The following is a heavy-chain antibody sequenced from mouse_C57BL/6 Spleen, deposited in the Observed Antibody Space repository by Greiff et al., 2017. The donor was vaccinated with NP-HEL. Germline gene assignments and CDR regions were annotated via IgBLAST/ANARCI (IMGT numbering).Heavy chain of an antibody. CDR3: ARDSNYECYAMDY. V-gene: IGHV1-53*01. D-gene: IGHD2-5*01. J-gene: IGHJ4*01. Sequence: QVQLQQPGTELVKPGASVKLSCKASGYTFTSYWMHWVKQRPGQGLEWIGDINPSDGGTNYNEKFKSKATLTVDKSSSTAYMQLSGLTSEDSAVCYCARDSNYECYAMDYWGQGTSVTVSS. CDR2: INPSDGGT. CDR1: GYTFTSYW.